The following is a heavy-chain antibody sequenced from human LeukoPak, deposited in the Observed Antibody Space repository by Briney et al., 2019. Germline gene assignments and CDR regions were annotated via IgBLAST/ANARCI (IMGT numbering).Heavy chain of an antibody. CDR3: AKDLGITGTTIDY. D-gene: IGHD1-7*01. Sequence: GGSLRLSCAASGFTLRSYAMSWVRQAPGEGLEWVSALTGSGGSTYYAESVKGRFTISRDNSKNTLYLQMNSLRAEDTAVYYCAKDLGITGTTIDYWGQGTLVTVSS. J-gene: IGHJ4*02. CDR2: LTGSGGST. CDR1: GFTLRSYA. V-gene: IGHV3-23*01.